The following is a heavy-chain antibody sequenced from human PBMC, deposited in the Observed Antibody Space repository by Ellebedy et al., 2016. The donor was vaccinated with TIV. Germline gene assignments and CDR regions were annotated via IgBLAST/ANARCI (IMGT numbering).Heavy chain of an antibody. CDR3: ASHFMVRGVNYYYGMDD. J-gene: IGHJ6*02. CDR2: INPSGGST. D-gene: IGHD3-10*01. CDR1: GYTFTSYY. V-gene: IGHV1-46*01. Sequence: ASVKVSCXASGYTFTSYYMHSVRQPPGQGLEWMGIINPSGGSTSYAQKFQGRVTMTRDTSTSTVYMELSSLRSEDTAVYYCASHFMVRGVNYYYGMDDWGQGTTVTVSS.